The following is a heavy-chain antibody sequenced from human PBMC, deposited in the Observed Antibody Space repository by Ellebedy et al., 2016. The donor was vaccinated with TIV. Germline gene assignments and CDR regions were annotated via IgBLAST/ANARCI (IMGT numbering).Heavy chain of an antibody. CDR2: IYFYGRT. CDR1: GGSISRKY. V-gene: IGHV4-59*08. Sequence: SETLSLTXTVSGGSISRKYWTWIRQPPGKGLEWIGYIYFYGRTKYNTSLKSRVTISIDKYRNQFSLKLSSVTAEDTAVYYCARHRKNDILTGYDYWGQGILVTVSS. D-gene: IGHD3-9*01. J-gene: IGHJ4*02. CDR3: ARHRKNDILTGYDY.